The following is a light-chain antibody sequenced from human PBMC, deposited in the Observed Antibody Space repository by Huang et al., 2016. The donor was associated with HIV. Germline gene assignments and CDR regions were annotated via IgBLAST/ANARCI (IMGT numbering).Light chain of an antibody. CDR3: QQSYSTPRT. Sequence: DIQMTQSPSSLSASVGDRVIITCRASQSISSYLNWYQQKPGKAPKLLMKAPKRLIYAASSLQSGFPSRFSGSGSGTEFTLTISNLQPEDFATYYCQQSYSTPRTFGGGTKVEIK. J-gene: IGKJ4*01. CDR1: QSISSY. V-gene: IGKV1-39*01. CDR2: AAS.